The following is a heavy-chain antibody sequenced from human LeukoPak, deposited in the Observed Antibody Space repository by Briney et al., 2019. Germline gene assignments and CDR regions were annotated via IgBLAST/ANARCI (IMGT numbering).Heavy chain of an antibody. J-gene: IGHJ4*02. Sequence: PSETLSLTCAVYGGSFSGYYWSWIRQPPGKGLEWIGEINHSGSTNHNPSLKSRVTISVDTSKNQFSLKLSSVTAADTAVYYCARGLYYFDYWGQGTLVTASS. CDR1: GGSFSGYY. V-gene: IGHV4-34*01. CDR2: INHSGST. CDR3: ARGLYYFDY.